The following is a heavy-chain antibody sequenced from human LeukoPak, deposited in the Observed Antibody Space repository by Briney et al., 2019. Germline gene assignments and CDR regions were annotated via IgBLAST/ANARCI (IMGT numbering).Heavy chain of an antibody. Sequence: ASVKVSCKASGYTFTSYGISWVRQAPGQGLEWMGWISAYNGNTNYAQKLQGRVTMTTDTSTSTAYMELRSLRSDDTAVYYCARDRSRDGYKGDRFDIWGQGTMVTVSS. CDR3: ARDRSRDGYKGDRFDI. CDR2: ISAYNGNT. D-gene: IGHD5-24*01. J-gene: IGHJ3*02. V-gene: IGHV1-18*01. CDR1: GYTFTSYG.